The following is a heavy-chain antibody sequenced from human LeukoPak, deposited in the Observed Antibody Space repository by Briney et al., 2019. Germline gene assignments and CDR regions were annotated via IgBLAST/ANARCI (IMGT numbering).Heavy chain of an antibody. D-gene: IGHD2-2*01. CDR2: IYHSGST. CDR3: ARQIGDPAALWGSYYFDY. CDR1: GYSISRGYY. Sequence: SETLSLTCTVSGYSISRGYYWGWVRQPPGKGLERIGSIYHSGSTYYNPSLKSRVTISVATYKNQFSLKLSSMTPADPAVYYCARQIGDPAALWGSYYFDYWGQGTLVTVSS. J-gene: IGHJ4*02. V-gene: IGHV4-38-2*02.